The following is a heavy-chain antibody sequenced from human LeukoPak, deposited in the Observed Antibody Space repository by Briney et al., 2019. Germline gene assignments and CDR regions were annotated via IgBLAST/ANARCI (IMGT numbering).Heavy chain of an antibody. Sequence: PSETLSLTCTVSGGSISSSGYYWGWIRQPPGKGLEWIGSIHYSGNTYYNPSLKSRVTISVDTSKNQFSLKLSSVTAADTAVYYCARPRDGYSYEAFDIWGQGTMVTVSS. CDR1: GGSISSSGYY. CDR2: IHYSGNT. D-gene: IGHD5-24*01. V-gene: IGHV4-39*01. CDR3: ARPRDGYSYEAFDI. J-gene: IGHJ3*02.